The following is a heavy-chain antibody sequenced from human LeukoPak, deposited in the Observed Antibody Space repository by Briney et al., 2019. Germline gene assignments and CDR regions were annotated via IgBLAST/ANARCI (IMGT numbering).Heavy chain of an antibody. CDR3: AKVEYSSSWYGVGSLDD. V-gene: IGHV3-30*02. CDR2: IRYDGSNK. D-gene: IGHD6-13*01. Sequence: GGSLRLSRAATGFTFSSYGMHWVRQAPGKGLEWVAFIRYDGSNKFYADSVKGRFTISRDNSKNTLYLEMNSLRPEDTAVYYCAKVEYSSSWYGVGSLDDWGQGTLVTVSA. J-gene: IGHJ4*02. CDR1: GFTFSSYG.